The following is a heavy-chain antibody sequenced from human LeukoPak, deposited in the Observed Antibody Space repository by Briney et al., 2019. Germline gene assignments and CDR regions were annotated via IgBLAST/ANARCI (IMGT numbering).Heavy chain of an antibody. J-gene: IGHJ5*02. CDR1: GGSFSGYY. D-gene: IGHD4-17*01. CDR3: ARGLTTVTTFNWFDP. Sequence: PSETLSLTCAVYGGSFSGYYWSWIRQPPGKGLEWIGEINHSGSTNYNPSLKSRVTISVDTSKNQFSLKLSSVTAADTAVYYCARGLTTVTTFNWFDPWGQGALVTVSS. V-gene: IGHV4-34*01. CDR2: INHSGST.